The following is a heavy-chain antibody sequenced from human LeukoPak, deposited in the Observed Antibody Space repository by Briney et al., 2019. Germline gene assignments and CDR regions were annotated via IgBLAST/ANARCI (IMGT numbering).Heavy chain of an antibody. D-gene: IGHD1-26*01. CDR2: IYHSGST. CDR1: GYSISSGYY. V-gene: IGHV4-38-2*02. J-gene: IGHJ3*02. Sequence: PSETLSLTCTVSGYSISSGYYWGWIRQPPGKGLEWIGSIYHSGSTYYNPSLKSRVTISVDTSKNQFSLKLSSVTAADTAMYYCARPGYSGRSDAFDIWGQGTMVTVSS. CDR3: ARPGYSGRSDAFDI.